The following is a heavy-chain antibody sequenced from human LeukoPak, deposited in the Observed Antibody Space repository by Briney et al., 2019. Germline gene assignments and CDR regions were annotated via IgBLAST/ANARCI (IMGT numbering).Heavy chain of an antibody. D-gene: IGHD2-2*02. J-gene: IGHJ4*02. CDR2: IIPIFGTA. V-gene: IGHV1-69*13. Sequence: SVKVSCKASGGTFSSYAISWVRQAPGQGLEWLGWIIPIFGTANYAQKFQGRVTITADASTSTAYRELRSLRSEDTAVYYCARGRPGYTYGYCGQGTLVTASS. CDR1: GGTFSSYA. CDR3: ARGRPGYTYGY.